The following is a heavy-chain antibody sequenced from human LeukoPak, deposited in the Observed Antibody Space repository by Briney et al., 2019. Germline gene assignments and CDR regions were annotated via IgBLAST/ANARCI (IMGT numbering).Heavy chain of an antibody. V-gene: IGHV1-24*01. J-gene: IGHJ4*02. CDR2: FDPEDGKT. D-gene: IGHD3/OR15-3a*01. CDR1: GNTLTEFS. CDR3: ATAGDAIDSVMIWDF. Sequence: ASVKVSCKLSGNTLTEFSMHWVRQAPGKGLEWMGGFDPEDGKTIYAQKFQGRVTMTEDTSTDTAYMELSSLRSEDTAVYYCATAGDAIDSVMIWDFWGQGTLVTVSS.